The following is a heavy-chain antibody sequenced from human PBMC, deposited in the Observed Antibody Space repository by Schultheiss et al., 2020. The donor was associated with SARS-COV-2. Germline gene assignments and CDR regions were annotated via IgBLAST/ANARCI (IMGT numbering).Heavy chain of an antibody. D-gene: IGHD6-19*01. V-gene: IGHV4-59*05. CDR1: GGSINNYY. CDR2: IYYSGST. CDR3: ARRKREWLDHGVDY. Sequence: SETLSLTCSVSGGSINNYYWSWIRQPPGKGLEWIGSIYYSGSTYYNPSLKSRVTISIDTSKNQFSLKLRSVTAADTAVYYCARRKREWLDHGVDYWGQGTLVTVSS. J-gene: IGHJ4*02.